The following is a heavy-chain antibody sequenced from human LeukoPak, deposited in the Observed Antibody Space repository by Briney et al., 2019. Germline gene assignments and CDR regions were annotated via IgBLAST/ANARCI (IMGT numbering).Heavy chain of an antibody. Sequence: ASVKVSCKASGYTFTSYGISWVRQAPGQGLEWMGWISAYNGNTNYAQKLQGRVTMTTDTSTSTAYMEPRSLRSDDTAVYYCARVVKQWLVMYYYYMDVWGKGTTVTVSS. CDR3: ARVVKQWLVMYYYYMDV. CDR1: GYTFTSYG. D-gene: IGHD6-19*01. V-gene: IGHV1-18*01. J-gene: IGHJ6*03. CDR2: ISAYNGNT.